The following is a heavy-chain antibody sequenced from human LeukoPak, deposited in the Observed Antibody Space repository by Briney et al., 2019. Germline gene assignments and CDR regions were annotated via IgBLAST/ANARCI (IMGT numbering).Heavy chain of an antibody. CDR1: GYTFTNYG. Sequence: ASVKVSCKSSGYTFTNYGISWVRQAPGQGLEWMGWISAYNGNTNYAQKIQGRVTMTTDTSTNTAYMELRSLRSDDTAVYYCARGKSIAARLYYYYYMDVWGKGTTVTVSS. CDR2: ISAYNGNT. D-gene: IGHD6-6*01. CDR3: ARGKSIAARLYYYYYMDV. J-gene: IGHJ6*03. V-gene: IGHV1-18*01.